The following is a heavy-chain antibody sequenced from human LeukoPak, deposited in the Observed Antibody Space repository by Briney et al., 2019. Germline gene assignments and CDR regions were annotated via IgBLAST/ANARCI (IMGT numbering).Heavy chain of an antibody. Sequence: ASVKVSRKAPGGTFSSYAISWVPQAPGQGLEWMGRIFPILGTANHAQKFQGRVTITTDESTSTAYMELSSLRSEDTAVYDCAREGLDDYGDYYFDYWGQGTLVTVSS. J-gene: IGHJ4*02. V-gene: IGHV1-69*05. CDR1: GGTFSSYA. CDR2: IFPILGTA. D-gene: IGHD4-17*01. CDR3: AREGLDDYGDYYFDY.